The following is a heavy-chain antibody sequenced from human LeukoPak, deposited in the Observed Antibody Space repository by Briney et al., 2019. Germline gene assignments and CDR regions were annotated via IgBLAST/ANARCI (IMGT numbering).Heavy chain of an antibody. CDR1: GGSISSSRHF. CDR3: ARTLRTDLNDAFDA. J-gene: IGHJ3*01. Sequence: PSETLSLTCIVSGGSISSSRHFWGWIRQPPGKGLEWVGSFYYSGSTYYNPSLERRVTISADMSKNQFSLELTSVTAADTAIYYCARTLRTDLNDAFDAWGQGTMVTVSS. CDR2: FYYSGST. V-gene: IGHV4-39*01.